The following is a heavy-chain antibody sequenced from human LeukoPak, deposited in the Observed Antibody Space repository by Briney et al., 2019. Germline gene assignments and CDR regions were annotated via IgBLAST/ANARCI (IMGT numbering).Heavy chain of an antibody. D-gene: IGHD1-26*01. CDR1: GFTFDDYA. CDR3: AKESGSYYRADFDY. J-gene: IGHJ4*02. CDR2: ISWNSGSI. Sequence: SLRLSCAASGFTFDDYAMHRVRQAPGKGLEWVSGISWNSGSIGYADSVKGRFTISRDNAKNSLYLQMNSLRAEDTALYYCAKESGSYYRADFDYWGQGTLVTVSS. V-gene: IGHV3-9*01.